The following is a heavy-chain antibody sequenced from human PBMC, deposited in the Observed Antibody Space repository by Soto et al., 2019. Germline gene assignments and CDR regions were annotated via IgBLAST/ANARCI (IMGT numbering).Heavy chain of an antibody. D-gene: IGHD3-10*01. CDR1: GASLRSGTYY. Sequence: SETLSLTCTVSGASLRSGTYYWSWIRQPPGKGLEWIGYISHSGRTNYDPSLKSRLTMSVDTSQNQFSLQLNSVTAADTAVYYCSYGSSFDYWAQGTLVTVSS. CDR2: ISHSGRT. V-gene: IGHV4-61*01. CDR3: SYGSSFDY. J-gene: IGHJ4*02.